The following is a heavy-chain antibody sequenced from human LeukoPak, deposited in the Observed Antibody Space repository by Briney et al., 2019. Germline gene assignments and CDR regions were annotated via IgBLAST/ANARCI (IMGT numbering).Heavy chain of an antibody. J-gene: IGHJ4*02. D-gene: IGHD2-2*01. CDR3: ASHCSLTTCFVAY. Sequence: GASVKVSCKTSGDNFIDYSIHWVREAPGNGLQWLGYVDPKEGKTKYAEKFQGRVIITADRSADTAYMGLSRLTEDDRAAYYCASHCSLTTCFVAYCGQGTLVIASS. CDR2: VDPKEGKT. CDR1: GDNFIDYS. V-gene: IGHV1-69-2*01.